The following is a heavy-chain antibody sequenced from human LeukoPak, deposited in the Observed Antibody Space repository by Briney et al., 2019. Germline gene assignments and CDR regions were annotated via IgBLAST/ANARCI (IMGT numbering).Heavy chain of an antibody. CDR2: INPGDSDT. J-gene: IGHJ5*02. CDR3: ARARDCSGGSCYLWFDP. D-gene: IGHD2-15*01. Sequence: GESLKISCQGSGYSFTSYWIGWVRQLPGKGLEWMGIINPGDSDTRYSPSFQGQVTISADKSISTAYLQWNSLKASDTAMYYCARARDCSGGSCYLWFDPWGQGTLVTVSS. CDR1: GYSFTSYW. V-gene: IGHV5-51*01.